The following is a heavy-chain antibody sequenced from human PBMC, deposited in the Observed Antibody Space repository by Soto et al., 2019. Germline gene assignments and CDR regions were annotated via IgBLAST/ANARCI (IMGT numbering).Heavy chain of an antibody. CDR1: GFTFDDYC. D-gene: IGHD3-3*01. CDR2: INWNGGST. CDR3: ARGLRFLEWLPDY. Sequence: GVSLRLSFAASGFTFDDYCMSWVRQAPGKGLEWVSGINWNGGSTGYADSVKGRFTISRDNAKNSLYLQMNSLRAEDTALYHCARGLRFLEWLPDYWGQGTLVTVSS. J-gene: IGHJ4*02. V-gene: IGHV3-20*02.